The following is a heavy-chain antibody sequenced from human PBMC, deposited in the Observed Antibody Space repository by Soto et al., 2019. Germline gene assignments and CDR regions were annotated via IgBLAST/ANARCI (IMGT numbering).Heavy chain of an antibody. D-gene: IGHD4-17*01. Sequence: QVQLQQWGAGLLKPSETLSLTCAVYGGSFSGYYWSWIRQPPGKGLEWIGEINHSGSTNYNPSLKSRVTRSVDTSKNQFSLKLSSVTAADTAVYYCARGPSKTTVFGIDYWGQGTLVTVSS. CDR1: GGSFSGYY. CDR3: ARGPSKTTVFGIDY. V-gene: IGHV4-34*01. J-gene: IGHJ4*02. CDR2: INHSGST.